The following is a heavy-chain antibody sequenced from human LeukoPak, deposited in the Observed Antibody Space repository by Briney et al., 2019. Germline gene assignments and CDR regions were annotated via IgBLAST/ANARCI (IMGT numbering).Heavy chain of an antibody. J-gene: IGHJ4*02. CDR1: GFTFSSYG. Sequence: GGSLRLSCAASGFTFSSYGMHWVRQAPGKGLEWVAFIRYDGSNKYYADSVKGRFTISRDNAKNSLYLQMHSLRAEDTAVYYCAKAGYSASWHDYWGQGTLVTVSS. D-gene: IGHD6-13*01. V-gene: IGHV3-30*02. CDR3: AKAGYSASWHDY. CDR2: IRYDGSNK.